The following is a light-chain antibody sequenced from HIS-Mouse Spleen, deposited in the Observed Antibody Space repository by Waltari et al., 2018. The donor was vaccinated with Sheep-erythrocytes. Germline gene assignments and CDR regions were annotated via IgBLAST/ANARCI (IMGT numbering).Light chain of an antibody. J-gene: IGLJ3*02. CDR3: SSYTSSSTWV. CDR2: DVS. CDR1: SSDVGGYTY. V-gene: IGLV2-14*01. Sequence: QSALTQPRSVSGSPGQSVTIPCTGTSSDVGGYTYVSWYQQPPGKAPKLMIYDVSNRPSGVSNRFSGSKSGNTASLTISGLQAEDEADYYCSSYTSSSTWVFGGGTKLTVL.